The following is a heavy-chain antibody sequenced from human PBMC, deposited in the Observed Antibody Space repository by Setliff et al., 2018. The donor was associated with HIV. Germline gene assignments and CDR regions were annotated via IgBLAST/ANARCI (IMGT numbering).Heavy chain of an antibody. J-gene: IGHJ4*02. CDR1: GFTVSSNY. D-gene: IGHD6-6*01. Sequence: QPGGSLRLSCAASGFTVSSNYMGWVRQAPGMGLEWVSVIYRDCRTNYADAVKGRLTLSRDNHKNTLYLQINSRRAEDTVVCYCARLPQEVRSSIDFWGQGTLVTVSS. CDR3: ARLPQEVRSSIDF. CDR2: IYRDCRT. V-gene: IGHV3-66*04.